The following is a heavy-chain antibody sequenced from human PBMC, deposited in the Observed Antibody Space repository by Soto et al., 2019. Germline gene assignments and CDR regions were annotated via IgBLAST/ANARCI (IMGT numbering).Heavy chain of an antibody. V-gene: IGHV2-5*02. CDR3: AHRVLRTVFGLVTTTAIYFDF. Sequence: GPTQVKPRQTLTLTCTFSGFSLTTSGVGVGWTRQSPGKAPEWLALIYWDDDKRYSPSLKSRLTITKDTSKNQVVLTMADLDPADTATYYCAHRVLRTVFGLVTTTAIYFDFWGQGTPVAVSS. CDR2: IYWDDDK. J-gene: IGHJ4*02. CDR1: GFSLTTSGVG. D-gene: IGHD3-3*01.